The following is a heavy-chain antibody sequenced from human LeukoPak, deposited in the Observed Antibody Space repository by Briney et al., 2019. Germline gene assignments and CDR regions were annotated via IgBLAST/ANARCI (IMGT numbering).Heavy chain of an antibody. J-gene: IGHJ4*02. CDR1: GYTFIDHY. CDR2: IDPDTGDA. Sequence: GASVKVSCKPYGYTFIDHYLHWVRQAPGQRLESLGWIDPDTGDANYPQKFQGRVTMTRDTSISTAYMELNRLRSDDTAVYYCARAGHNSNSGGYDFWGLGTLVTVSS. V-gene: IGHV1-2*02. CDR3: ARAGHNSNSGGYDF. D-gene: IGHD3-22*01.